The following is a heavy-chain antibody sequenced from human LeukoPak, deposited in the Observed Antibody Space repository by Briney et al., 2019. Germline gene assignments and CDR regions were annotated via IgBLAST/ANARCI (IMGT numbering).Heavy chain of an antibody. V-gene: IGHV3-53*01. CDR3: ARVGSGSYDY. J-gene: IGHJ4*02. Sequence: PGGSLRLSCAASGFTFSSYEMNWVRQAPGKGLEWVSVIYSGGSTYCADSVKGRFTISRDNSKNTLYLQMNSLRAEDTAVYYCARVGSGSYDYWGQGTLVTVSS. CDR1: GFTFSSYE. D-gene: IGHD1-26*01. CDR2: IYSGGST.